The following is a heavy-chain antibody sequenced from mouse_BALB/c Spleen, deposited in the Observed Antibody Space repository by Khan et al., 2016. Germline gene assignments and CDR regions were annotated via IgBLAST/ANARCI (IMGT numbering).Heavy chain of an antibody. CDR3: TSRGNYDGYYVDMDY. D-gene: IGHD2-3*01. V-gene: IGHV1-15*01. CDR2: IHPGSGGT. CDR1: GYTFTDYE. J-gene: IGHJ4*01. Sequence: QVQLKQSGAELVRPGASVKLSCKALGYTFTDYEMHWVKQTPVHGLEWIGAIHPGSGGTAYNQKFKGKATLTAETSSSTAHRALSSLTSEDSAVYYCTSRGNYDGYYVDMDYWGQGSSVTVSS.